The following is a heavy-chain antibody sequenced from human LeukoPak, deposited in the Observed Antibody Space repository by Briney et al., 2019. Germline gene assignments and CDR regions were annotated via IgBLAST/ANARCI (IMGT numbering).Heavy chain of an antibody. CDR3: ARDVRLAVAGIYYYYGMDV. V-gene: IGHV1-69*13. Sequence: LVKVSCKASGYTFTSYDINWVRQATGQGLEWMGGIIPIFGTANYAQKFQGRVTITADESTSTAYMELSSLRSEDTAVYYCARDVRLAVAGIYYYYGMDVWGQGTTVTVSS. CDR2: IIPIFGTA. D-gene: IGHD6-19*01. J-gene: IGHJ6*02. CDR1: GYTFTSYD.